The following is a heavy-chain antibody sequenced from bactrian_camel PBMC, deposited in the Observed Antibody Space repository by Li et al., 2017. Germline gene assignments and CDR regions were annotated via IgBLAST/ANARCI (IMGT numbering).Heavy chain of an antibody. CDR1: GLTSGTYC. CDR2: IWVSVGST. CDR3: AAHRGGGTCYSRFQRGQFDY. J-gene: IGHJ4*01. V-gene: IGHV3S60*01. Sequence: HVQLVESGGGSVQAGGSLRLSCTASGLTSGTYCMAWFRQAPGKEREAVAGIWVSVGSTYYSDSVKGRFTVSRDNAKKTVYLQMTSLKPEDTAMYYCAAHRGGGTCYSRFQRGQFDYWGQGTQVTVS. D-gene: IGHD2*01.